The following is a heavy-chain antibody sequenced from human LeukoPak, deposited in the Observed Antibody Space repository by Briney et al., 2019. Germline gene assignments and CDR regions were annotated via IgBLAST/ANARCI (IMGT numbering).Heavy chain of an antibody. CDR2: IHYSGST. D-gene: IGHD3-16*01. V-gene: IGHV4-59*01. CDR1: GGSISSYY. Sequence: SETLSLTCTVSGGSISSYYWSWIRQSPGKGLEWIGYIHYSGSTNYNPSLKSRVTISVDTSKNQFSLRLNSVTAADTALYYCARGSRGGYNWFDPWGQGTLVIVSS. J-gene: IGHJ5*02. CDR3: ARGSRGGYNWFDP.